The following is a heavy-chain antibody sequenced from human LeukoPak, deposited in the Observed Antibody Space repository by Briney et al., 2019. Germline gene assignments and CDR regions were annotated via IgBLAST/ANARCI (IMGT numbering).Heavy chain of an antibody. D-gene: IGHD3-16*01. CDR1: GFTFSNNV. CDR2: INHRGST. CDR3: ARGLNYGFTYYFDY. J-gene: IGHJ4*02. Sequence: PGGSLRLSCAASGFTFSNNVMSWIRQPPGKGLEWIGEINHRGSTNYNPSLKSRVTISVDTSKNQFSLKLSSVTAADTAVYYCARGLNYGFTYYFDYWGQGTLVTVSS. V-gene: IGHV4-34*01.